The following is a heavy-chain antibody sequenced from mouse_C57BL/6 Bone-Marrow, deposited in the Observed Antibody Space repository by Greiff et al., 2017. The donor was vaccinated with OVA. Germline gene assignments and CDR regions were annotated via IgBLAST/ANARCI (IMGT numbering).Heavy chain of an antibody. V-gene: IGHV1-18*01. D-gene: IGHD1-1*01. CDR1: GYTFTDYN. CDR3: ARPVVALYWYFDV. Sequence: EVKLMESGPELVKPGASVKIPCKASGYTFTDYNMDWVKQSHGKSLEWIGDINPNNGGTIYNQKFKGKATLTVDKSSSTAYMELRSLTSEDTAVYYCARPVVALYWYFDVWGTGTTVTVSS. J-gene: IGHJ1*03. CDR2: INPNNGGT.